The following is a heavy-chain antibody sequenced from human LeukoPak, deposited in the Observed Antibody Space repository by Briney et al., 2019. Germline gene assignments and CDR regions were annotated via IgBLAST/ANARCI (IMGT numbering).Heavy chain of an antibody. CDR1: GFTFSSYS. J-gene: IGHJ4*02. CDR2: ISGTGDVT. Sequence: GGSLRLSRAASGFTFSSYSMSWVRQAPGKGLEWISVISGTGDVTVYADSVKGRFTISRDNSKNTLYLQMNSLRAEDTAVYYCAREQYCSGGSCYSALDYWGQGTLVTVSS. D-gene: IGHD2-15*01. CDR3: AREQYCSGGSCYSALDY. V-gene: IGHV3-23*01.